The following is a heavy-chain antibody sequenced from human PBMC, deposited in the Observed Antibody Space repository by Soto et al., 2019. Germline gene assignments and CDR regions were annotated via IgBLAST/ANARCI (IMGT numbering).Heavy chain of an antibody. Sequence: PGGSLRLSCAASGFTFSSYGMHWVRQAPGKGLEWVAVISYDGSNKYYADSVKGRFTISRDNSKNTLYLQMNSLRAEDTAVYYCAKEDDYGDFGGFDYWGQGTLVTVS. J-gene: IGHJ4*02. D-gene: IGHD4-17*01. CDR1: GFTFSSYG. V-gene: IGHV3-30*18. CDR2: ISYDGSNK. CDR3: AKEDDYGDFGGFDY.